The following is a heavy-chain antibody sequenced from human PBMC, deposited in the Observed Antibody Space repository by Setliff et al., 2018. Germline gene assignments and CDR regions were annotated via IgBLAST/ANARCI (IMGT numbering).Heavy chain of an antibody. CDR1: GYTFTGYY. Sequence: GASVKVSCKASGYTFTGYYIHWVRQAPGQGLEYMGWINPNSGGTNYAPKFQGRVTMTRDTSINTAYMELSTLTSDDTAVYFCARATRDSGGWYYEYNWFDPWGQGTLVTVSS. CDR2: INPNSGGT. J-gene: IGHJ5*02. V-gene: IGHV1-2*02. D-gene: IGHD6-19*01. CDR3: ARATRDSGGWYYEYNWFDP.